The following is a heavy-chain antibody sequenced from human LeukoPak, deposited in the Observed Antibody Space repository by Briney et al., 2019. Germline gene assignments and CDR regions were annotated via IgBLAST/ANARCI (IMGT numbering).Heavy chain of an antibody. V-gene: IGHV4-34*01. CDR3: ARGNYGDFDSYYFDY. J-gene: IGHJ4*02. CDR2: INHSGST. Sequence: SETLSLTCAVYGGSFSGYYWSWIRQPPGKGREWIGEINHSGSTNYNPSLKSRVTISVDTSKNQFSLKLSSVTAADTAVYYCARGNYGDFDSYYFDYWGQGTLVTVSS. D-gene: IGHD4-17*01. CDR1: GGSFSGYY.